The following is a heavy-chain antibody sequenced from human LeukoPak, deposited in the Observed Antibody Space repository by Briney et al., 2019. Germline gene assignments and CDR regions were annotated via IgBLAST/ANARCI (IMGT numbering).Heavy chain of an antibody. J-gene: IGHJ6*02. Sequence: GGALRLSCAASWFTFSSNYMSWVRQAPGKGLEGGSVIYSGGSTYYADSVKGRFTISRHNSKNTLYLQMNSLRAEDTAVYYCARDNYYYYGMDVWGQGTTVTVSS. CDR1: WFTFSSNY. CDR2: IYSGGST. CDR3: ARDNYYYYGMDV. V-gene: IGHV3-53*04.